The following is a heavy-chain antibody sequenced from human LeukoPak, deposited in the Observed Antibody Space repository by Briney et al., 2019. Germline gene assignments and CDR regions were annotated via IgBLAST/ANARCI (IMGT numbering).Heavy chain of an antibody. Sequence: SETLSLTCTVSGGSISSSSYYWGWIRQPPGKGLEWIGSIYYSGSTYYNPSLKSRVTISVDTSKNQFSLKLSSVTAADTAVYYCARDWAAMETGDYWGQGTWSPSPQ. CDR1: GGSISSSSYY. CDR2: IYYSGST. J-gene: IGHJ4*02. CDR3: ARDWAAMETGDY. V-gene: IGHV4-39*07. D-gene: IGHD2-2*01.